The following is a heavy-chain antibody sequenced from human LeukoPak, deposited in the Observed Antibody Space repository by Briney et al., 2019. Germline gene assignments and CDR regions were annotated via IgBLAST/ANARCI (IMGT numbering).Heavy chain of an antibody. V-gene: IGHV4-30-4*08. CDR1: GGSINSGDYY. Sequence: SETLSLTCTVSGGSINSGDYYWSWIRQPPGKGLEWIGYIYYSGSTFYNPSLKSRVTISGDTSKNQFSLKLSSVTAADTAVYYCARMNMVRDAFDIWGQGTMVTVSS. J-gene: IGHJ3*02. D-gene: IGHD3-10*01. CDR3: ARMNMVRDAFDI. CDR2: IYYSGST.